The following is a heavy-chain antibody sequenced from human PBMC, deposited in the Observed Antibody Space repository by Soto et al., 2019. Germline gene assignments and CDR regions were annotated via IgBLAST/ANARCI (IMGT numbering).Heavy chain of an antibody. CDR3: AKDLTGRTAAGIPPYYYYYGMDV. CDR1: GFTFSSYG. J-gene: IGHJ6*02. CDR2: ISYDGSNK. D-gene: IGHD6-13*01. V-gene: IGHV3-30*18. Sequence: GGSLRLSCAASGFTFSSYGMHWVRQAPGKGLEWVAVISYDGSNKYYADSVKGRFTISRDNSKNTLYLQMNSLRAEDTAVYYCAKDLTGRTAAGIPPYYYYYGMDVWGQGTTVTVSS.